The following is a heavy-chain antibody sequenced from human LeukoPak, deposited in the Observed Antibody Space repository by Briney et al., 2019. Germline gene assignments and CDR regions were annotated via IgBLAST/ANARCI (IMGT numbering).Heavy chain of an antibody. CDR3: ARAAYSGSYHSDY. D-gene: IGHD1-26*01. CDR1: GGSVNSGSYY. J-gene: IGHJ4*02. CDR2: IYYSGST. V-gene: IGHV4-61*01. Sequence: SETLSLTCTVSGGSVNSGSYYWNWIRQPPGTGLEWIGYIYYSGSTNYNPSLKSRVTISVDTSKNQFSLKLSSVTAADTAVYYCARAAYSGSYHSDYWGQGTLVTVSS.